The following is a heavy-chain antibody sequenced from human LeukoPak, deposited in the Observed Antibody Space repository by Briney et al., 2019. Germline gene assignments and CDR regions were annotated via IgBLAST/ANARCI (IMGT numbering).Heavy chain of an antibody. Sequence: GSLRLSCAASGFIFSNYGMNWVRQAPGKGLEWVSGIYTSGNTSYADSVRSRFTISRDNSKNTLYLQMNSLRVADTAVYYCAHLVWEYVGGLDVWGQGKTVTVS. V-gene: IGHV3-23*05. D-gene: IGHD1-26*01. CDR2: IYTSGNT. CDR3: AHLVWEYVGGLDV. CDR1: GFIFSNYG. J-gene: IGHJ6*02.